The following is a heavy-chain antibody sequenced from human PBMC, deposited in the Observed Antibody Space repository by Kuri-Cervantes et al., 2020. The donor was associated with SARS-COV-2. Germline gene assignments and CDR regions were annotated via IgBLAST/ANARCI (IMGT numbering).Heavy chain of an antibody. V-gene: IGHV4-59*11. CDR1: GGSISSHN. CDR3: ARDRLYYYDSSVYLDY. D-gene: IGHD3-22*01. Sequence: GSLRLSCTVSGGSISSHNWSWIRQPPGKGLEWVGFIYYTGSTNYNPSLKSRVTISVDTSKNQFSLKLSSVTAADTAVYYCARDRLYYYDSSVYLDYWGQGTLVTVSS. J-gene: IGHJ4*02. CDR2: IYYTGST.